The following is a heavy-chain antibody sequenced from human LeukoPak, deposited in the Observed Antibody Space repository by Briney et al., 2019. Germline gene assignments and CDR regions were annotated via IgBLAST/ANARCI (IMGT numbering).Heavy chain of an antibody. CDR3: ARGGYCSSTSCYTVRENYYYYGMDV. J-gene: IGHJ6*02. CDR2: IYPGDSDT. D-gene: IGHD2-2*02. CDR1: GYSFTSYW. V-gene: IGHV5-51*01. Sequence: GGSLKISCKGSGYSFTSYWIGWVRQMPGKGPGGGGIIYPGDSDTRYSRSFQGQVTISADKSISTAYLQWRSLKASDTAMYYCARGGYCSSTSCYTVRENYYYYGMDVWGQGTTVTVSS.